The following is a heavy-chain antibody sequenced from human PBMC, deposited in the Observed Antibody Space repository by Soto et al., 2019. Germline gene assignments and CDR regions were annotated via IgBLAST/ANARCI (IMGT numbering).Heavy chain of an antibody. D-gene: IGHD1-26*01. V-gene: IGHV1-24*01. J-gene: IGHJ5*02. CDR3: ASSIVGAMA. CDR2: FDPEDGET. CDR1: GYTLTELS. Sequence: GASVKVSCKVSGYTLTELSMHWVRQAPGKGLEWMGGFDPEDGETIYAQKFQGRVTMTKDTSTSTAYMELRSLRSDDTAVYYCASSIVGAMAWGQGTLVTVSS.